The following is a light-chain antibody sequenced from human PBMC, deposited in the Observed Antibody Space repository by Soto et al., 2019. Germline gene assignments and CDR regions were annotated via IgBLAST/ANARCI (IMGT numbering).Light chain of an antibody. Sequence: DIQMTHSPSTLSASVGDRVTITCRASQSISSWLAWYQQKPGKAPKLLIYDASSLESGVPSRFSGSGSGTEFTLTISSLQPDDFATYYCQQYNSYPRTTFGQGTKLEIK. V-gene: IGKV1-5*01. CDR3: QQYNSYPRTT. J-gene: IGKJ2*01. CDR2: DAS. CDR1: QSISSW.